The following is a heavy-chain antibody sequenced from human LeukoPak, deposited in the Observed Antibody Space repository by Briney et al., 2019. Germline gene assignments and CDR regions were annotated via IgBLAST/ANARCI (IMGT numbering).Heavy chain of an antibody. V-gene: IGHV3-48*02. Sequence: GGPLRLSCAASGFTFSNAWMNWVRQAPGKGLEWVSYITSSSSTIYYADSVKGRFTISRDNAKNSLFLQMNSLRDEDTALHYCARGGAFDIWGQGTMVTVSS. CDR2: ITSSSSTI. CDR1: GFTFSNAW. CDR3: ARGGAFDI. J-gene: IGHJ3*02.